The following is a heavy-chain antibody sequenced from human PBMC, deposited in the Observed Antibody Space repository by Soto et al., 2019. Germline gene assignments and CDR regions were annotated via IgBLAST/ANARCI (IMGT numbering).Heavy chain of an antibody. Sequence: AGGSLRLSCAASGFTFDDYAMHWVRQAPGKGLEWVSGISWNSGSIGYADSVKGRFTISRDNAKNSLYLQMNSLRAEDTALYYCAKDIGIAAAGRFDYWGQGTLVTVSS. V-gene: IGHV3-9*01. J-gene: IGHJ4*02. CDR1: GFTFDDYA. D-gene: IGHD6-13*01. CDR2: ISWNSGSI. CDR3: AKDIGIAAAGRFDY.